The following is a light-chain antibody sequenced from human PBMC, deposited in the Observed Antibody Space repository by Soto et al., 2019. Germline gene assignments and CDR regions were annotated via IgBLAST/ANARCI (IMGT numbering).Light chain of an antibody. Sequence: DIQMTQSPTSLSASVGDRVTITCRASQGIRNFVAWYQQKPGKAPKLLIYAASTLQSGVPSRFSGSGSGTDFTLTINSLQPEDVANYYCQQYNSYSSGTFGQGTKVEIK. J-gene: IGKJ1*01. V-gene: IGKV1-27*01. CDR1: QGIRNF. CDR2: AAS. CDR3: QQYNSYSSGT.